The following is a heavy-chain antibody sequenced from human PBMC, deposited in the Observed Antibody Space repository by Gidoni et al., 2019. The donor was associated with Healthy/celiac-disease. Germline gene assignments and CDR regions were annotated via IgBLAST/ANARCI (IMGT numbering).Heavy chain of an antibody. D-gene: IGHD3-16*01. CDR1: GGPISSGDYY. Sequence: QVQLQESGPGLVKPSQTLSLTCTVSGGPISSGDYYWSWIRQPPGKGLEWIGYIYDSGSTYYNPSLKSRVTISVDTSKNQFSLKLSSVTAADTAVYYCARGGGGDDGFDPWGQGTLVTVSS. CDR3: ARGGGGDDGFDP. CDR2: IYDSGST. V-gene: IGHV4-30-4*01. J-gene: IGHJ5*02.